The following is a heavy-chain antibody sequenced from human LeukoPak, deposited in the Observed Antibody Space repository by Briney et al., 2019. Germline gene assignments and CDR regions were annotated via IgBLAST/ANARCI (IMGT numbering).Heavy chain of an antibody. V-gene: IGHV1-69*13. Sequence: ASVKVSCKASGGTFSSYAISWVRQAPGQGLEWMGGIIPIFGTANYAQKFQGRVTITADESTSTAYMELSSLRSEDTAVYYCARDGIAVAGSDYYYYGMDVWGQGTTVTVSS. D-gene: IGHD6-19*01. CDR1: GGTFSSYA. CDR2: IIPIFGTA. J-gene: IGHJ6*02. CDR3: ARDGIAVAGSDYYYYGMDV.